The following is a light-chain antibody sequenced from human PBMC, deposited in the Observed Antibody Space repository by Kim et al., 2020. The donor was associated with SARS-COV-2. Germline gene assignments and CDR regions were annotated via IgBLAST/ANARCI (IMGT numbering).Light chain of an antibody. Sequence: QSALTQPASVSGSPGQSLTISCTGTSSDVGGYDYVSWYQQHPDEAPKVMIYDVSNRPSGVSDRFSGSKSGNTASLTISGLQTEDEAEYYCTSYTISSLYVFGTGTKVTVL. CDR2: DVS. CDR3: TSYTISSLYV. J-gene: IGLJ1*01. V-gene: IGLV2-14*03. CDR1: SSDVGGYDY.